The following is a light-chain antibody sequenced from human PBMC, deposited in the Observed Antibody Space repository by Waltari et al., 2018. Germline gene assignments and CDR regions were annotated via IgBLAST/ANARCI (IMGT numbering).Light chain of an antibody. CDR2: GAS. Sequence: EIVMMQYPATLSVSPGERATLSCRASQSVSSNLAWYQQKPGQAPRLLIYGASTRATGIPARFSGSGSGTEFTLTISSLQSEDFAVYYCQQYNNWPPMYTFGQGTKLEIK. J-gene: IGKJ2*01. CDR3: QQYNNWPPMYT. CDR1: QSVSSN. V-gene: IGKV3-15*01.